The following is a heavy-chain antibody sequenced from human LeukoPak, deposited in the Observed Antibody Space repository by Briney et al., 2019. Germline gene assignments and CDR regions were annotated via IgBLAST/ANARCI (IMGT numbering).Heavy chain of an antibody. V-gene: IGHV1-18*01. D-gene: IGHD6-13*01. CDR1: GYTFTSYG. J-gene: IGHJ4*02. CDR2: ISAYNGNT. CDR3: ARDLPGIAAAGRTPYGY. Sequence: ASVKVSCKASGYTFTSYGISWVRQAPGQGLEWMGWISAYNGNTNYAQKLQGRVTMTTDTSTSTAYMELRSLRSDDTAAYYCARDLPGIAAAGRTPYGYWGQGTLVTVSS.